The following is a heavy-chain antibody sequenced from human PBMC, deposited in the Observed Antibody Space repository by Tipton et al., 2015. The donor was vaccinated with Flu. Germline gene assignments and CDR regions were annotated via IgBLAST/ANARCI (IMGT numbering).Heavy chain of an antibody. CDR1: GGSISSSY. CDR2: IDTSGSP. V-gene: IGHV4-4*07. D-gene: IGHD2-15*01. Sequence: TLSLTCTVSGGSISSSYWSWIRQSAGKGLEWIGRIDTSGSPNYNPSVKSRATMSADTSKNQFFLKLSSVTAADTAVYYCARRVPEVAANYFDYWGQGTLVTVSS. J-gene: IGHJ4*02. CDR3: ARRVPEVAANYFDY.